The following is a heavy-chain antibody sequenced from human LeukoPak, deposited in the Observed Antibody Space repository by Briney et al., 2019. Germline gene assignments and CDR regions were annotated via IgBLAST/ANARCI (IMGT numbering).Heavy chain of an antibody. CDR2: INHSGST. CDR3: ARWYSSGWYHAFDI. CDR1: GGSFSGYY. V-gene: IGHV4-34*01. Sequence: PSETLSLTCAVYGGSFSGYYWSWIRQPPGKWLEWIGEINHSGSTNYNPSLKSRVTISVDTSKNQFSLKLSSVTAADTAVYYCARWYSSGWYHAFDIWGQGTMVTVSS. D-gene: IGHD6-19*01. J-gene: IGHJ3*02.